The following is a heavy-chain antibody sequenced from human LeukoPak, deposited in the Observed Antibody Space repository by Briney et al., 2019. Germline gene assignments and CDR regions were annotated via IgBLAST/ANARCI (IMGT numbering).Heavy chain of an antibody. D-gene: IGHD2-15*01. CDR1: GFTFSSYW. Sequence: TGGSLRLSCAASGFTFSSYWMHWVRQVPGKGLVWVSRINSDGSSTNYADSVKGRFTISRDNAKNTLYLQMNSLRAEDTAAYYCARQFCSGGSCYSGYWGQGTLVTVSS. CDR2: INSDGSST. CDR3: ARQFCSGGSCYSGY. V-gene: IGHV3-74*01. J-gene: IGHJ4*02.